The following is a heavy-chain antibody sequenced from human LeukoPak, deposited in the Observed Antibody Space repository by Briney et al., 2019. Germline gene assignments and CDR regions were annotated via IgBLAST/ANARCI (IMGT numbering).Heavy chain of an antibody. Sequence: PGGSLRLSCAASGFTFSSYAMSWVRQAPGKGLEWVSAISGSGGSTYYADSVKGRFTISRDNSKNTLYLQMNSLRAEDTAVYYCAKDGSGSSWYSGVGGPFDYWGQGTLVTVSS. CDR3: AKDGSGSSWYSGVGGPFDY. CDR2: ISGSGGST. J-gene: IGHJ4*02. V-gene: IGHV3-23*01. D-gene: IGHD6-13*01. CDR1: GFTFSSYA.